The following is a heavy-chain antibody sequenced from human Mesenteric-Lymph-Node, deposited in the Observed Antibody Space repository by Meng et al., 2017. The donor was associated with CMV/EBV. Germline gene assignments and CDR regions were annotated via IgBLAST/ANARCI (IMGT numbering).Heavy chain of an antibody. CDR1: GGSVSSGIYY. V-gene: IGHV4-61*01. CDR2: IYYSGST. D-gene: IGHD2-15*01. Sequence: GSLRLSCTVSGGSVSSGIYYWTWIRQPPGKGLEWIGYIYYSGSTSYNPSLKSRVTISLDTSKNQFSLKLTSVTAADTAVYYCARGYCSGISCMGSDPHYNWFDPWGQGTLVTVSS. CDR3: ARGYCSGISCMGSDPHYNWFDP. J-gene: IGHJ5*02.